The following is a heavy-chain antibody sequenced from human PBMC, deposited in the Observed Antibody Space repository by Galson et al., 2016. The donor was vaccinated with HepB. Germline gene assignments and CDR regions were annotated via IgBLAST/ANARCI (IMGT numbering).Heavy chain of an antibody. Sequence: SLRLSCAASGFTFRMYSIHWMRQAPGKGLEWVAVISGSGRHEHYADSVKGRFSISRDNSRNMVHLQMSSLRPDDTAVYYCAKEDFCSDVGCPAGQWGQGRPVTVSS. D-gene: IGHD3-3*01. CDR2: ISGSGRHE. CDR3: AKEDFCSDVGCPAGQ. V-gene: IGHV3-30*04. CDR1: GFTFRMYS. J-gene: IGHJ4*02.